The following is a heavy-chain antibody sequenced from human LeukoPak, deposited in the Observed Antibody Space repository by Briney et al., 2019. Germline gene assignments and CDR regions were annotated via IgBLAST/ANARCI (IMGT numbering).Heavy chain of an antibody. V-gene: IGHV4-30-2*01. Sequence: SETLSLTCAVSGGSISSGGYSWSWIRQPPGKGLEWIGYIYHSGSTYYNPSLKSRVTMSVDTSKNQFSLKLSSVTAADTAVYYCAREATVTTDWGQGTLVTVSS. CDR1: GGSISSGGYS. J-gene: IGHJ4*02. CDR3: AREATVTTD. D-gene: IGHD4-11*01. CDR2: IYHSGST.